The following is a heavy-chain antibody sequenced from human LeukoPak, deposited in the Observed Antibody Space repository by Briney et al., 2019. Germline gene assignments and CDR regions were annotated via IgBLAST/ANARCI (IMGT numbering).Heavy chain of an antibody. CDR1: GYRFTSYW. V-gene: IGHV5-10-1*01. CDR2: IDPSDSYT. CDR3: ARQEGSSWYTNY. Sequence: GESLKISCKGSGYRFTSYWLNWVRQMPGKGLEWMGRIDPSDSYTNYSPSFQGHVTISADKSISTAYLQWSSLKASDTAMYYCARQEGSSWYTNYWGQGTLVTVSS. D-gene: IGHD6-13*01. J-gene: IGHJ4*02.